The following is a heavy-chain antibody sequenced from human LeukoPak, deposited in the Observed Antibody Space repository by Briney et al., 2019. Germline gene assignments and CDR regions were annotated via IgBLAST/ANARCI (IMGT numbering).Heavy chain of an antibody. CDR2: IKRKTNGGTT. D-gene: IGHD3-10*01. CDR1: GFTFGNAW. Sequence: PGGSLRLSCAASGFTFGNAWMSWVRQAPGKGLEWVGRIKRKTNGGTTDYGVPVKGRFTISRDDSKNTLYLQMNSLKTEDTAVYYCTTHDYYGSGTFGIWGQGTMVTVSS. V-gene: IGHV3-15*01. J-gene: IGHJ3*02. CDR3: TTHDYYGSGTFGI.